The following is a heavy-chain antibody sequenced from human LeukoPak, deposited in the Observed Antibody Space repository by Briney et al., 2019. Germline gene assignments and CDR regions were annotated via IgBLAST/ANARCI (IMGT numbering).Heavy chain of an antibody. J-gene: IGHJ4*02. CDR1: GYSFTSYW. D-gene: IGHD3-10*01. CDR2: IYPGDSDT. CDR3: ARQDGSAIYYFDY. Sequence: GESLKISCKGSGYSFTSYWIGWVRQMPGKGLEWMGIIYPGDSDTRYSPSFQGQVTISADKSISTAYLKWCSLKASDTAMYYCARQDGSAIYYFDYWGQGTLVTVSS. V-gene: IGHV5-51*01.